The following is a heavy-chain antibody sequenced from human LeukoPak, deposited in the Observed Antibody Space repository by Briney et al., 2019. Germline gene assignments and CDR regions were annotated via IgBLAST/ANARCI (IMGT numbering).Heavy chain of an antibody. CDR1: GGSFSVYY. Sequence: SETLSLTCAVYGGSFSVYYWGWIRQPPGKGLEWIGEINHSGSTNYNPSLKSRVTISVDTSKNQFSLKLSSVTAADTAVYYCAIRGYSYGYGYWGQGTLVTVSS. D-gene: IGHD5-18*01. CDR3: AIRGYSYGYGY. V-gene: IGHV4-34*01. CDR2: INHSGST. J-gene: IGHJ4*02.